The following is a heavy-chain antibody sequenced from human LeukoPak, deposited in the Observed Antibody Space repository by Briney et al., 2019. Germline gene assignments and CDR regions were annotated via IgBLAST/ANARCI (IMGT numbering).Heavy chain of an antibody. D-gene: IGHD3-22*01. CDR3: ARDARYYDSSGYYYILDY. V-gene: IGHV4-59*11. Sequence: PSETLSLTCVVSGGSLSTHHWSWIRQSPGRGLEWIGYISDSGSTNYNPSLKSRVTISVDTSKNQFSLKLSSVTAADTAVYYCARDARYYDSSGYYYILDYWGQGTLVTVSS. J-gene: IGHJ4*02. CDR2: ISDSGST. CDR1: GGSLSTHH.